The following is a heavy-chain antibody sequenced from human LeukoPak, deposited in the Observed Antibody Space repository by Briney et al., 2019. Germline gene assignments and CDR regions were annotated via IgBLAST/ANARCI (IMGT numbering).Heavy chain of an antibody. CDR3: ASFYTYYDILTGYRPYYYYGMDV. CDR1: GYTFTNYG. V-gene: IGHV1-18*01. Sequence: ASVKVSFKASGYTFTNYGISWVRQAPGQGLEWMEWISAYNGNTNYAQKLQGRVTMTTDTSTSTDYMELRSLRSDDTAVYYCASFYTYYDILTGYRPYYYYGMDVWGQGTTVTVSS. J-gene: IGHJ6*02. D-gene: IGHD3-9*01. CDR2: ISAYNGNT.